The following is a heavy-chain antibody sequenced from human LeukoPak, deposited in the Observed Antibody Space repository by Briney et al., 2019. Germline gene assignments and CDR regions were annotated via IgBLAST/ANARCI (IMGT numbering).Heavy chain of an antibody. CDR1: GFTFSSYE. Sequence: GGSLRLSCAASGFTFSSYEMNWVRQAPGKGLEWVSYISSSGSAIYYADSVKGRFTISRDNAKNSLYLQMNSLRAEDTAVYYCARYTVVTPGAFDIWGQGTMVTVSS. D-gene: IGHD4-23*01. CDR2: ISSSGSAI. CDR3: ARYTVVTPGAFDI. J-gene: IGHJ3*02. V-gene: IGHV3-48*03.